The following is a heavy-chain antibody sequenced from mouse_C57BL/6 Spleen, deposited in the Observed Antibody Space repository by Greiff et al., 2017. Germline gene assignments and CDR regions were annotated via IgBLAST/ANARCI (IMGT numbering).Heavy chain of an antibody. CDR2: IHPNSGST. D-gene: IGHD2-12*01. CDR1: GYTFTSYW. CDR3: ARLRRDYYAIDY. Sequence: VQLQQPGAELVKPGASVKLSCKASGYTFTSYWMHWVKQRPGQGLEWIGMIHPNSGSTNYNEKFKSKATLTVDKSSSTAYMQLSSLPSEDSAVYYCARLRRDYYAIDYWGQGTSVTVSS. J-gene: IGHJ4*01. V-gene: IGHV1-64*01.